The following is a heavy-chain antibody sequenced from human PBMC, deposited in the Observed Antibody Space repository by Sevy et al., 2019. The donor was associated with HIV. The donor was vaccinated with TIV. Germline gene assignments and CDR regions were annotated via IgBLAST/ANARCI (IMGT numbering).Heavy chain of an antibody. CDR3: AREGCTKPHDY. D-gene: IGHD2-8*01. J-gene: IGHJ4*02. Sequence: GGSLRLSCAASGFTFNLYSMSWVRQTLGKGLEWVATLSFGCGKINHADSVKCRFTMSRDDSKNAVYLQMNNLRVEDTAIYYCAREGCTKPHDYWGQGTLVTVSS. V-gene: IGHV3-23*01. CDR1: GFTFNLYS. CDR2: LSFGCGKI.